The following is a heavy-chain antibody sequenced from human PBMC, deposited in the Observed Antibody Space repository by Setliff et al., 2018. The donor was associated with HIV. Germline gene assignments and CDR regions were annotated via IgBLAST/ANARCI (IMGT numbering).Heavy chain of an antibody. D-gene: IGHD3-22*01. CDR2: VDPSGGST. J-gene: IGHJ6*02. Sequence: ASVKVSCKASGYIFTSYYMHWLRQVPGQGLEWMGIVDPSGGSTHYAQKFEVRVTMTRDTSTSTFHMELSSLTSEDRAIYYCARDGRAVTSLMVVVSLKNGMDVWGQGTTVTVSS. CDR1: GYIFTSYY. CDR3: ARDGRAVTSLMVVVSLKNGMDV. V-gene: IGHV1-46*01.